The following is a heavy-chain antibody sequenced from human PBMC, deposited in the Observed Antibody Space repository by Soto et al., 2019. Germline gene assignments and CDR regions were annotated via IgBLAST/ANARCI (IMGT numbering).Heavy chain of an antibody. CDR1: GGSISSGGYY. J-gene: IGHJ4*02. Sequence: SETLSLTCTVSGGSISSGGYYWSWIRQHPGKGLEWIGYIYYSGSTYYNPSLKSRVTISVDTSKNQFSLKMSSVTAADTAVYYCARLATRYYFDYWGQGTLVTVSS. CDR3: ARLATRYYFDY. D-gene: IGHD1-1*01. CDR2: IYYSGST. V-gene: IGHV4-31*03.